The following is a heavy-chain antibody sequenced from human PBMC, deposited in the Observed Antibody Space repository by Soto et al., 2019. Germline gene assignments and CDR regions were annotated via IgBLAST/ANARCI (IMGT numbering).Heavy chain of an antibody. CDR3: ARGGRITMIVVGPSPWFDP. J-gene: IGHJ5*02. Sequence: SETLSLTCTVSGGSISSGGYSWSWIRQPPXKGLEWIGYIYHSGSTYYNPSLKSRVTISVDRSKNQFSLKLSSVTAADTAVYYCARGGRITMIVVGPSPWFDPWGQGSLVTVSS. CDR1: GGSISSGGYS. V-gene: IGHV4-30-2*01. CDR2: IYHSGST. D-gene: IGHD3-22*01.